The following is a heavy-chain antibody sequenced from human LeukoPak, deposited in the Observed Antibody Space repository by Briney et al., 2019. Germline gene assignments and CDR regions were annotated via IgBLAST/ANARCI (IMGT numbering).Heavy chain of an antibody. Sequence: ASVKVSCKASGYTFINNWMHWVRQAPGQGLEWIGLINPTGTRTGYAQRFQGRVTMTRDMSTSTDYMELSSLRSEDTAIYYCARDNSVGDIAWWFDPWGQGTLVTVST. CDR1: GYTFINNW. J-gene: IGHJ5*02. CDR2: INPTGTRT. CDR3: ARDNSVGDIAWWFDP. D-gene: IGHD3-10*01. V-gene: IGHV1-46*01.